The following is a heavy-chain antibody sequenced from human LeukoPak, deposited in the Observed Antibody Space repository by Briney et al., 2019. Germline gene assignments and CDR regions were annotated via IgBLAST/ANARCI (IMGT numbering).Heavy chain of an antibody. Sequence: GGSLRLSCAASGFTFSSYWMSWVRQAPGKGLEWVANIKKDGSEKYYVDSVKGRFTISRDNAKTSLYLQMNSLRVEDTALYYCARLSAHAGIAVAASDYWGQGTLVTVSS. CDR1: GFTFSSYW. J-gene: IGHJ4*02. CDR2: IKKDGSEK. D-gene: IGHD6-19*01. CDR3: ARLSAHAGIAVAASDY. V-gene: IGHV3-7*01.